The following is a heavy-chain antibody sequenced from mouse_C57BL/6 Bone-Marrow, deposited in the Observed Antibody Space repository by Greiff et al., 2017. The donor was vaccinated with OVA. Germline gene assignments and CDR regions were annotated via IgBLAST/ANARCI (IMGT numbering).Heavy chain of an antibody. D-gene: IGHD2-12*01. V-gene: IGHV1-69*01. CDR2: IDPSDSYT. CDR3: ARNDGDYFDY. CDR1: GYTFTSYW. J-gene: IGHJ2*01. Sequence: QVQLKESGAELVMPGASVKLSCKASGYTFTSYWMHWVKQRPGQGLEWIGEIDPSDSYTNYNQKFKGKSTLTVDKSSSTAYMQLSSLTSEDSAVYYCARNDGDYFDYWGQGTTLTVSS.